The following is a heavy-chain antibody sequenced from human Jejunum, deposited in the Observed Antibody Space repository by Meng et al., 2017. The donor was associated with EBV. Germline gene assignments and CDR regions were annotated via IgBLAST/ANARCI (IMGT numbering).Heavy chain of an antibody. V-gene: IGHV4-34*02. CDR2: INHSGST. J-gene: IGHJ4*02. CDR3: ARVAFSYTTRSLDS. CDR1: RGSFSGYY. D-gene: IGHD3-16*02. Sequence: QWGAGLLKPSGTLSLTCAVYRGSFSGYYWSWIRQHPGKGLEWIGEINHSGSTNYNPSLRSRVTISVETSKNQFSLRLNSVTAADTAVYHCARVAFSYTTRSLDSWGQGTLVTVSS.